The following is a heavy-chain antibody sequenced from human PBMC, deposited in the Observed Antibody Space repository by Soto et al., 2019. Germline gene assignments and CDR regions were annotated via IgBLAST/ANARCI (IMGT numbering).Heavy chain of an antibody. CDR1: GGTFNRQA. CDR3: ARVDSSMCEGGDWFDT. CDR2: FIPIVGTT. J-gene: IGHJ5*02. V-gene: IGHV1-69*12. D-gene: IGHD5-18*01. Sequence: QVVQSGAEVKKTGSAVKVSCKASGGTFNRQAVSLVRHSPGQGREWMGGFIPIVGTTDYSQKFHGRGTITAEEATSTAYMELSSLTSDDTAVYYCARVDSSMCEGGDWFDTWGQGTLVTVSS.